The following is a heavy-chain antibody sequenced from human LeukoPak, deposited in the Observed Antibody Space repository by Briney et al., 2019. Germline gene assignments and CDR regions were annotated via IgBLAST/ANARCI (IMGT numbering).Heavy chain of an antibody. CDR3: ARDKQQHYYYYYMDV. CDR2: ISSSSSTI. V-gene: IGHV3-48*01. Sequence: GSLRLSCVASGFTFTSYSMNWVRQAPGKGLEWVSYISSSSSTIYYADSVKGRFTISRDNAKNSLYLQMNSLRAEDTAVYYCARDKQQHYYYYYMDVWGKGTTVTVSS. CDR1: GFTFTSYS. D-gene: IGHD6-13*01. J-gene: IGHJ6*03.